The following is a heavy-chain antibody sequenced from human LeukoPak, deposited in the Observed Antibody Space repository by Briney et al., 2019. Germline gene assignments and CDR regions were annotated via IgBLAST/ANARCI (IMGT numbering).Heavy chain of an antibody. J-gene: IGHJ4*02. V-gene: IGHV3-7*03. CDR3: AASDIFDFDY. CDR1: GFTFSRYW. Sequence: GGPLRLSCAASGFTFSRYWMSWVRQAPGKGLEWVANIKEDGSEKYYVDSVKGRFTISRDNSKNTLYLQMNSLRAEDTAVYYCAASDIFDFDYWGQGTLVTVSS. CDR2: IKEDGSEK. D-gene: IGHD2-21*01.